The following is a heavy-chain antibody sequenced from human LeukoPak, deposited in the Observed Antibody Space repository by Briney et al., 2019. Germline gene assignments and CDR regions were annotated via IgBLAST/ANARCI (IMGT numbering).Heavy chain of an antibody. Sequence: GGSLRLSCAASGFTFSDYYMSWIRQAPGKGLEWVSYISSSGSTIYYADSVKGRFTISRDNAKNSLYLQMNSLRAEDTAVYYCARDYSGSPDDAFDIWGQGTMVTVSS. J-gene: IGHJ3*02. CDR3: ARDYSGSPDDAFDI. D-gene: IGHD1-26*01. CDR1: GFTFSDYY. V-gene: IGHV3-11*01. CDR2: ISSSGSTI.